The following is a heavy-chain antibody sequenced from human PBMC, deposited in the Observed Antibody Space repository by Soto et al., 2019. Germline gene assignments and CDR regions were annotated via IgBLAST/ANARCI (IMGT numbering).Heavy chain of an antibody. Sequence: VQLVESGGGLVQPGGSLRLSCAASGFSFSSYWMHWVLHAPGKGLVWVSRINSDGSSATYADSVKGRFTISRDNAKNTLYLQMNSLTPEDTAVYYCAKGVPAATRYFQHWGQGTLVTVSS. V-gene: IGHV3-74*01. CDR3: AKGVPAATRYFQH. CDR2: INSDGSSA. J-gene: IGHJ1*01. D-gene: IGHD2-2*01. CDR1: GFSFSSYW.